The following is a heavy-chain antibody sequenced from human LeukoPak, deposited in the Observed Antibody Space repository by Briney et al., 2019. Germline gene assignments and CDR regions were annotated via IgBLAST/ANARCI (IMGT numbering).Heavy chain of an antibody. V-gene: IGHV3-23*01. Sequence: GGSLRLSCTASGFTFSTYAMSWVRQAPGEGLEWVSGISGSGGSTYYTDSVKGRFTISRDNSKNTLHLQMSSLRAEDSALYYCVKDRCDRTTCPEVWGQGTLVTVSS. D-gene: IGHD2-2*01. CDR2: ISGSGGST. CDR3: VKDRCDRTTCPEV. CDR1: GFTFSTYA. J-gene: IGHJ4*02.